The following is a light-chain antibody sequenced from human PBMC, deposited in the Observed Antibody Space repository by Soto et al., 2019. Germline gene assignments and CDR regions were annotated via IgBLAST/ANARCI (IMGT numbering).Light chain of an antibody. CDR1: QSVFSSY. Sequence: EIVLTQSPGTVSLSPGERATLSCMASQSVFSSYLAWYQKKPGQAPRLLIYGASSRATGIPDRFSGSGSGTDFTLTISSLEPEDFAVYYCQQYGSSPWTFGQGTKVDIK. CDR3: QQYGSSPWT. V-gene: IGKV3-20*01. CDR2: GAS. J-gene: IGKJ1*01.